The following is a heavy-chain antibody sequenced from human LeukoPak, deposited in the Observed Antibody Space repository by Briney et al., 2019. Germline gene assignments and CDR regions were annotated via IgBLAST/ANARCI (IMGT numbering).Heavy chain of an antibody. V-gene: IGHV1-69*04. J-gene: IGHJ4*02. CDR3: ARGVNGYDPYYFDY. D-gene: IGHD5-12*01. CDR2: IIPILDRA. Sequence: SVKVSCKASGGTFSSYAISWVRQAPGQGLEWMGRIIPILDRANYAQKFQGRVTITADKSTSTAYMELSSLRSEDTAVYYCARGVNGYDPYYFDYWGQGTLVTVSS. CDR1: GGTFSSYA.